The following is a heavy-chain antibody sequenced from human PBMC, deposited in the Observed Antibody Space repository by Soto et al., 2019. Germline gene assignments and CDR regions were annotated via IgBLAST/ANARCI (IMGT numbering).Heavy chain of an antibody. Sequence: QVHLVQSGAEVKKPGSSVKVSCKASGGTFSTSSINWLRQAPGQRPEWMGNILPVFGTADYAQKFRDRVTITADKSTNTAYMELRSLFSEDAAVYYCAIGHEYGGNSDAFDICGQGTGVTVSS. V-gene: IGHV1-69*14. CDR3: AIGHEYGGNSDAFDI. CDR2: ILPVFGTA. D-gene: IGHD4-17*01. J-gene: IGHJ3*02. CDR1: GGTFSTSS.